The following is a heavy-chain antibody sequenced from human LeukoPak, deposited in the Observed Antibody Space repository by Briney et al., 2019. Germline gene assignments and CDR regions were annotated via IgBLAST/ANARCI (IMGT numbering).Heavy chain of an antibody. V-gene: IGHV4-39*01. Sequence: SETLSLTCTVSGGSISSSRHYWGCIRQPPGKGLEWIASVYYSGSSYYNPSLESRVTISVDTSKNQFSLKLTSVTAADTAVYYCARGTGTGYYGSGSYFDYWGQGALVTVSS. CDR2: VYYSGSS. J-gene: IGHJ4*02. D-gene: IGHD3-10*01. CDR1: GGSISSSRHY. CDR3: ARGTGTGYYGSGSYFDY.